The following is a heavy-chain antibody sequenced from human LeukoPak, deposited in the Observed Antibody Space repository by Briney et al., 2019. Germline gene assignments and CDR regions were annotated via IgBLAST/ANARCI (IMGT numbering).Heavy chain of an antibody. Sequence: SETLSLTCAVYGESFSGYYWSWIRQPPGKGLEWIGEINHSGSTNYNPSLKSRVTISVDTSKNQFSLKLSSVTAADTAVYYCARWYYDFWSGSRWFDPWGRGTLVTVSS. CDR2: INHSGST. CDR3: ARWYYDFWSGSRWFDP. D-gene: IGHD3-3*01. V-gene: IGHV4-34*01. CDR1: GESFSGYY. J-gene: IGHJ5*02.